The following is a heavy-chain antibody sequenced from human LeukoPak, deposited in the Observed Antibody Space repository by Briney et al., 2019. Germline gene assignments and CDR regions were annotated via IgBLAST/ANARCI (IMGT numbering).Heavy chain of an antibody. J-gene: IGHJ4*02. CDR3: ARESADHIDY. CDR2: IRYSGTT. Sequence: SETLSLTCTVSGGSISSTYDHWDWIRQPPGKGLEWLGSIRYSGTTYYNPSLKGRVTIFVDTSNNQFSLRLRSVTAADTAVYYCARESADHIDYWGQGTLVTVSS. V-gene: IGHV4-39*07. CDR1: GGSISSTYDH.